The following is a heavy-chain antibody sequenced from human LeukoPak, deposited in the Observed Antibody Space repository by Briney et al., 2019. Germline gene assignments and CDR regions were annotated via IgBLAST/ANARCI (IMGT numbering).Heavy chain of an antibody. CDR1: GFTFSSYA. J-gene: IGHJ4*02. CDR2: ITGSGAGT. Sequence: GGSLRLSCAASGFTFSSYAMSWVRQAPGKGLEWVSSITGSGAGTSYADSVKGRFTISRDNSKNTLYLQMNSLRAEDTAVYYCAKALYYYGSGSYFDYWGQGTLVTVSS. CDR3: AKALYYYGSGSYFDY. D-gene: IGHD3-10*01. V-gene: IGHV3-23*01.